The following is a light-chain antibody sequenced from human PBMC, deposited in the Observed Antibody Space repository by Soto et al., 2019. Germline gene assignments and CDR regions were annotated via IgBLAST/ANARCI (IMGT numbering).Light chain of an antibody. CDR3: QQSYSTRWT. J-gene: IGKJ1*01. Sequence: DIQMTQSPSSLSAYVGDRVTITCRASQTISNYLNWYQQKPGKAPKLLIYAASSLQSEVPSRFSGSGSGTDFTRTISSLQPEDFATYYCQQSYSTRWTFGQGTKVEIK. CDR1: QTISNY. V-gene: IGKV1-39*01. CDR2: AAS.